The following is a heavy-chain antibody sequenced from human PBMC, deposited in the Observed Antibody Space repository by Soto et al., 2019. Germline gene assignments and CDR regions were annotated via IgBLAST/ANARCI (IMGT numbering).Heavy chain of an antibody. Sequence: SETLSLTCTVSGGSISSGGYYWSWIRQHPGRGLEWIGYIYYNGNTYYNPSLKSRVTVSVDTSKNQFSLNVRSVTAADTAVYYCARCSLVVIPVPGFDPWGQGTLVTVS. CDR1: GGSISSGGYY. CDR3: ARCSLVVIPVPGFDP. J-gene: IGHJ5*02. D-gene: IGHD2-15*01. CDR2: IYYNGNT. V-gene: IGHV4-31*03.